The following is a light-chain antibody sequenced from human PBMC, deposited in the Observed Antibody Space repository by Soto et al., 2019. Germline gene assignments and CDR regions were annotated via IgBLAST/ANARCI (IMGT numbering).Light chain of an antibody. J-gene: IGKJ1*01. CDR2: WAS. Sequence: DIVMTQSPDSLAVSLGERATINCKSSQSVLYSSNNKNSVAWYQQKPGQPPKLLIYWASTRVSGVPDRFSGSGSGTDFTLTISSLQAEDVAVYYCQQYYSTPPITFGQGTKVDIK. V-gene: IGKV4-1*01. CDR1: QSVLYSSNNKNS. CDR3: QQYYSTPPIT.